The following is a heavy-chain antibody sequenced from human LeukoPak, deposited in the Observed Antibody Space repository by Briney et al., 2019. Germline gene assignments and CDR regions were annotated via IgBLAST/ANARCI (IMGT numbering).Heavy chain of an antibody. D-gene: IGHD2/OR15-2a*01. Sequence: GASVKVSCKASGYTFTSYGISWVRQAPGQGLEWMGWISAYNGNTYFAQNLQGRVTMTTGTSTSTAYMELRSLRSDDTAVYYCAREEYCNSTTCYKAFDIWGQGTMVTVSS. CDR3: AREEYCNSTTCYKAFDI. V-gene: IGHV1-18*01. CDR1: GYTFTSYG. J-gene: IGHJ3*02. CDR2: ISAYNGNT.